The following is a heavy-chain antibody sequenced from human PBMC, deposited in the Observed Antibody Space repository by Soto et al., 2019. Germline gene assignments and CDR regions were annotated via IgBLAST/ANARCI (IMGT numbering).Heavy chain of an antibody. D-gene: IGHD3-3*01. CDR1: GFTFSSYG. CDR2: ISYDGSNK. CDR3: AKGVRFLDWLLPYSFDS. J-gene: IGHJ4*02. V-gene: IGHV3-30*18. Sequence: QVQLVESGGGVVQPGRSLRLSCAASGFTFSSYGMHWVRQAPGKGLEWVAVISYDGSNKYYADSVKGRFTISRDNSKNTLYLKRNTRECEYTAVYYGAKGVRFLDWLLPYSFDSWGRGTLV.